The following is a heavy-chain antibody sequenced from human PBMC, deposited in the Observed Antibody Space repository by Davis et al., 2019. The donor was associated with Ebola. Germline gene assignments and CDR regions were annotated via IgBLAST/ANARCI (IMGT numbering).Heavy chain of an antibody. D-gene: IGHD4/OR15-4a*01. J-gene: IGHJ6*02. CDR3: ARGRGAAYYYYSMDV. Sequence: MPGGSLRLSCAVYGGSFSGYYWSWIRQPPGKGLEWIGEINHSGSTNYNPSLKSRVTISVDTSKNQFSLKLSSVTAADTAVYYCARGRGAAYYYYSMDVWGQGTTVTVSS. V-gene: IGHV4-34*01. CDR1: GGSFSGYY. CDR2: INHSGST.